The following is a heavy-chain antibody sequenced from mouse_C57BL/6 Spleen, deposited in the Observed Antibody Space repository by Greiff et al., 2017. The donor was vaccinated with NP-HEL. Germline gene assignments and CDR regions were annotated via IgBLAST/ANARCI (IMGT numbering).Heavy chain of an antibody. CDR2: ISSGGSYT. CDR1: GFTFSSYG. D-gene: IGHD4-1*01. CDR3: ARRTGTGNYYAMDY. Sequence: EVKLVESGGDLVKPGGSLKLSCAASGFTFSSYGMSWVRQTPDKRLEWVATISSGGSYTYYPDSVKGRFTISRDNAKNTLYLQMSSLKSEDTAMYYCARRTGTGNYYAMDYWGQGTSVTVSS. J-gene: IGHJ4*01. V-gene: IGHV5-6*02.